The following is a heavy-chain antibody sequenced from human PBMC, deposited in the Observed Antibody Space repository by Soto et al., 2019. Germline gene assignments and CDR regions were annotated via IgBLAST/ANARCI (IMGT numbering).Heavy chain of an antibody. Sequence: QVQLVESGGGVVQPGRSLRLSCAASGFTFSSYGMHWVRQAPGKGLEWVAVIWYDGSNKYYADSVKGRFTISRDNSKNTLYLQMNSLRAEDTAVYYCAREEYSSSMVYYYYGMDVWGQGTTVTVSS. D-gene: IGHD6-6*01. CDR2: IWYDGSNK. V-gene: IGHV3-33*01. CDR3: AREEYSSSMVYYYYGMDV. CDR1: GFTFSSYG. J-gene: IGHJ6*02.